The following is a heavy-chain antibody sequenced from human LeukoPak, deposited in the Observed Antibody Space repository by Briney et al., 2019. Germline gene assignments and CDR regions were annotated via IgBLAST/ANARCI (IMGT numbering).Heavy chain of an antibody. Sequence: ASVKVSCKASGYIFSGYYMHWLRQAPGQGLEWMGWINPNSGGADYAQKSQGRVTMTRDTSISTAYMALSRLRSDDTAVYYCAKGPPEYCSGGSCHSGRNWIDPWGQGTLVTVSS. D-gene: IGHD2-15*01. V-gene: IGHV1-2*02. CDR3: AKGPPEYCSGGSCHSGRNWIDP. CDR1: GYIFSGYY. J-gene: IGHJ5*02. CDR2: INPNSGGA.